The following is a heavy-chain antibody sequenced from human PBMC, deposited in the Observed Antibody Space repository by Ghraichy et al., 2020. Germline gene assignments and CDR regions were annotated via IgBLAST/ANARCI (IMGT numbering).Heavy chain of an antibody. V-gene: IGHV3-48*03. J-gene: IGHJ4*02. CDR1: GFTFSSYE. D-gene: IGHD3-22*01. Sequence: GGSLRLSCAASGFTFSSYEMNWVRQAPGKGLEWVSYISSSGSTIYYADSVKGRFTISRDNAKNSLYLQMNSLRAEDTAVYYCARDDYYDSSGPDYWGQGTLVTVSS. CDR2: ISSSGSTI. CDR3: ARDDYYDSSGPDY.